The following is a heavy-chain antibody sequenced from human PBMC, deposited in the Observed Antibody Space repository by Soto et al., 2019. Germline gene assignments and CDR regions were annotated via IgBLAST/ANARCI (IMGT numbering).Heavy chain of an antibody. D-gene: IGHD1-26*01. CDR2: INPSGGST. J-gene: IGHJ6*02. Sequence: ASVKVSCKASGYTFTSYYMHWVRQAPGQGLEWMGIINPSGGSTSYAQKFQGRVTMTRDTSTSTVYMELSSLRSGDTAVYYCARDRGGSYYYYYYGMDVWGQGTTVTVSS. V-gene: IGHV1-46*01. CDR3: ARDRGGSYYYYYYGMDV. CDR1: GYTFTSYY.